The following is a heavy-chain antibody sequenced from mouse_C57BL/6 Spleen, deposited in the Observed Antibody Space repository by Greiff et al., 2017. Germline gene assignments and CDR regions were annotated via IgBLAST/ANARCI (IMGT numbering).Heavy chain of an antibody. D-gene: IGHD4-1*01. J-gene: IGHJ2*01. CDR2: INPYNGGT. Sequence: EVQLQQSGPVLVKPGASVKMSCKASGYTFTDYYMNWVKQSHGKSLEWIGVINPYNGGTSYNQKFKGKATLTVDKSSSTAYMELNSLTSEDSAVYYCARDGTCYFDYWGQGTTLTVSS. V-gene: IGHV1-19*01. CDR1: GYTFTDYY. CDR3: ARDGTCYFDY.